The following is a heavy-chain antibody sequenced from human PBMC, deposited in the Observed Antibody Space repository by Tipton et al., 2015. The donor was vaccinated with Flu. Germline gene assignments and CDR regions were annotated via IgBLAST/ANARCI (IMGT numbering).Heavy chain of an antibody. CDR2: INPSGGST. V-gene: IGHV1-46*01. J-gene: IGHJ6*02. D-gene: IGHD1-20*01. CDR1: GYTFTSYY. CDR3: ARDLLYNWNRGYCMDV. Sequence: QSGPEVKKPGASVKVSCKASGYTFTSYYMHWVRQAPGQGLEWMGIINPSGGSTSYAQKFQGRVTMTRDTSTSTVYMELSSLRSEDTAVYYCARDLLYNWNRGYCMDVWGQGTTVTVSS.